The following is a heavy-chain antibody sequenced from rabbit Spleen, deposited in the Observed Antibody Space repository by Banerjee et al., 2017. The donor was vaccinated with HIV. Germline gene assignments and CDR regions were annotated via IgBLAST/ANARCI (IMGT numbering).Heavy chain of an antibody. J-gene: IGHJ6*01. CDR2: IDTGSRDFT. CDR1: GFDFSNYNF. CDR3: ARDTSSSFSSYGMDL. V-gene: IGHV1S40*01. Sequence: QSLEESGGDRVKPGASLTLTCTASGFDFSNYNFMCWVRQAPGKGLEWIACIDTGSRDFTYYASWAKGRFTISKTSSTTVTLQMTRLTAADTATYFCARDTSSSFSSYGMDLWGPGTLVTVS. D-gene: IGHD1-1*01.